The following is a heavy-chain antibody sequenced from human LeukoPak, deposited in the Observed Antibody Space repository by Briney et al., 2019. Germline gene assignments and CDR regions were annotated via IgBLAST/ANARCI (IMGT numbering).Heavy chain of an antibody. V-gene: IGHV4-34*01. Sequence: PPETLSLTCAVYGGSFSGYYWSWIRQPPGKGLEWIGEINHSGSTNYNPSLKSRVTISVDTSKNRFSLKLSSVTAADTAVYYCARHLGYCSSTSCYNYYFDYWGQGTLVTVSS. CDR1: GGSFSGYY. CDR2: INHSGST. D-gene: IGHD2-2*02. J-gene: IGHJ4*02. CDR3: ARHLGYCSSTSCYNYYFDY.